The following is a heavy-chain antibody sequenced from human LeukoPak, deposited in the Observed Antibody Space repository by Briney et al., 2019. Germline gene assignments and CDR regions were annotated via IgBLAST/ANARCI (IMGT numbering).Heavy chain of an antibody. CDR1: GYTFTSYG. D-gene: IGHD6-13*01. J-gene: IGHJ4*02. CDR2: ISTFNGNT. Sequence: ASVKVSCKASGYTFTSYGISWVRQAPGQGLEWMGWISTFNGNTNYAQKIQGRVTMTTDTSTSTAYMELRSLRSDDTAVYYCARDLPYSSSWESIDYWGPGTLVTVSS. V-gene: IGHV1-18*01. CDR3: ARDLPYSSSWESIDY.